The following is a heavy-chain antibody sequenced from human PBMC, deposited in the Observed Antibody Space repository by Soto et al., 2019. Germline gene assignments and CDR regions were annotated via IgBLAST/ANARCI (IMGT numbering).Heavy chain of an antibody. J-gene: IGHJ6*02. V-gene: IGHV1-69*06. D-gene: IGHD3-3*01. CDR3: ASPTREWLPPARDYYYGMDV. CDR2: IIPIFGTA. Sequence: QVQLVQSGAEVKKPGSSVKVSCKASGGTFSSYAISWVRQAPGQGLEWMGGIIPIFGTANYAQKFQGRVTITADKSTSTAYGELSSLRSEDTAVYYCASPTREWLPPARDYYYGMDVWGQGTTVTVSS. CDR1: GGTFSSYA.